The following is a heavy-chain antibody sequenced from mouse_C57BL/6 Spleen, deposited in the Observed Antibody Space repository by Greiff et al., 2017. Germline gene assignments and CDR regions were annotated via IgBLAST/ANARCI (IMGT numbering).Heavy chain of an antibody. D-gene: IGHD1-1*01. CDR1: GFTFSDYG. CDR3: ARGLLRFYWYFDV. Sequence: EVQVVESGGGLVKPGGSLKLSCAASGFTFSDYGMHWVRQAPEKGLEWVAYISSGSSTIYYADTVKGRFTISRDNAKNTLFLQMTSLRSEDTAMYYCARGLLRFYWYFDVWGTGTTVTVSS. CDR2: ISSGSSTI. V-gene: IGHV5-17*01. J-gene: IGHJ1*03.